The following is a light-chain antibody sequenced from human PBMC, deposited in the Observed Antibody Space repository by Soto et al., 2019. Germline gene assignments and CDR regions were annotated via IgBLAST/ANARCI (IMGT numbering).Light chain of an antibody. J-gene: IGLJ2*01. CDR2: EVS. CDR1: SSDVGGYNY. Sequence: QSALTQPASVSVSPGQSITISCTGTSSDVGGYNYVSWYQQHPGKAPKLMIYEVSHRPSGVSDRFSGSKSGNTASLTISGLQAEDEADYYCSSYTTSSTLVVFGGGTKLTVL. V-gene: IGLV2-14*01. CDR3: SSYTTSSTLVV.